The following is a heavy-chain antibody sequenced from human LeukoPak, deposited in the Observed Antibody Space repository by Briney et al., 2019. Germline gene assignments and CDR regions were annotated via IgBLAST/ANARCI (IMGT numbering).Heavy chain of an antibody. D-gene: IGHD4-17*01. CDR2: IYYSRST. V-gene: IGHV4-61*01. Sequence: SETLSLTCTVSGGSVSSGSYYWSWIRQPPGKGLEWIGYIYYSRSTNYNPSLKSRVTISVDTSKNQFSLKLSSVTAADTAVYYCARDDGDYGIDYWGQGTLVTVSS. CDR1: GGSVSSGSYY. CDR3: ARDDGDYGIDY. J-gene: IGHJ4*02.